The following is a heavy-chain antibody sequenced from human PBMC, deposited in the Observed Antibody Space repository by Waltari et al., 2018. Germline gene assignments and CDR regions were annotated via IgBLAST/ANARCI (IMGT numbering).Heavy chain of an antibody. CDR2: RHHSGYT. D-gene: IGHD2-15*01. Sequence: QGQLQQWGAGLLKPSETLSPPCTVHGGSFNDYFWTWIRQAPGKVLEWIGERHHSGYTNYNPSLKSRVSISVDTSKREFSLKMTSVTAADTAMYYCARGLIYCSSGSCVGYWGQGTLVTVSS. CDR3: ARGLIYCSSGSCVGY. J-gene: IGHJ4*02. V-gene: IGHV4-34*01. CDR1: GGSFNDYF.